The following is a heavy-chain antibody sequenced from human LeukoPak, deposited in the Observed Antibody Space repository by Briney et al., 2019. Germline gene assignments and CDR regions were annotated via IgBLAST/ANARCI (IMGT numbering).Heavy chain of an antibody. CDR3: ARDSHKGF. V-gene: IGHV3-66*01. Sequence: PGGSLRLSCAVSGFSVSSNYMSWVRQAPGKGLEWVSVIYSGGGIYYADSVKGRFTSSRDSSKNMMYLQLNSLRVEDTAVYFCARDSHKGFRGQGALVTVSS. CDR2: IYSGGGI. CDR1: GFSVSSNY. J-gene: IGHJ4*02.